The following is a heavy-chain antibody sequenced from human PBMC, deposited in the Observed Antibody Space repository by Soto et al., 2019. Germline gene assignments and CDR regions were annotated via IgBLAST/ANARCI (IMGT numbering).Heavy chain of an antibody. CDR2: ISYDGSNK. D-gene: IGHD2-15*01. Sequence: GGSLRLSCAASGFTFSSYAMHWARQAPGKGLAWVAVISYDGSNKYYADSVKGRFTISRDNSKNTLYLQMNSLRAEDTAVYYCARDPCSGGSCYPSAFDYWGQGTLVTVSS. V-gene: IGHV3-30-3*01. CDR3: ARDPCSGGSCYPSAFDY. CDR1: GFTFSSYA. J-gene: IGHJ4*02.